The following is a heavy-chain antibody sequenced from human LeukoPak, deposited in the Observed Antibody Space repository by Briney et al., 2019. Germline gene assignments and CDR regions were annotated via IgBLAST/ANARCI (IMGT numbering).Heavy chain of an antibody. D-gene: IGHD5-18*01. CDR2: ISGSGGST. CDR3: AKSVGWILLWLGVTYYFDY. Sequence: GGSLRLSCAASGFTFSSYAMSWVRQAPGKGLEWVSTISGSGGSTYYADSVKGRFTISRDTSKNTLYLQMNSLRAEDTAVYYCAKSVGWILLWLGVTYYFDYWGQGTLVTVSS. CDR1: GFTFSSYA. V-gene: IGHV3-23*01. J-gene: IGHJ4*02.